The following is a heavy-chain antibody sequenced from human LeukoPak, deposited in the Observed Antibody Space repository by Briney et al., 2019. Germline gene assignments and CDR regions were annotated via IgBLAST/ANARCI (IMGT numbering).Heavy chain of an antibody. CDR1: GFTFSSYG. J-gene: IGHJ4*02. V-gene: IGHV3-7*01. Sequence: GGSLRLSCAASGFTFSSYGMHWVRQAPGKGLEWVANIKQDGSEKYYVDSVKGRFTISRDNAKNSLYLQMNSLRAEDTAVYYCARDNYYDSSGYDYWGQGTLVTVSS. D-gene: IGHD3-22*01. CDR3: ARDNYYDSSGYDY. CDR2: IKQDGSEK.